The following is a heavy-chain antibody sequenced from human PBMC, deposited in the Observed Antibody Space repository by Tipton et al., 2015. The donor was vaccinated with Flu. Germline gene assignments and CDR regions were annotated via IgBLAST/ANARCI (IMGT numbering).Heavy chain of an antibody. CDR2: IYHSGST. V-gene: IGHV4-38-2*02. J-gene: IGHJ4*02. CDR1: GYSTSSGYY. Sequence: TLSLTCTVSGYSTSSGYYWGWIRQPPRKGLEWIGSIYHSGSTYYNPSLKSRVTISVDTSKNQFSLKLSSVTAADTAVYYCARGGYSSSWHDYWGQGTLVTVSS. D-gene: IGHD6-13*01. CDR3: ARGGYSSSWHDY.